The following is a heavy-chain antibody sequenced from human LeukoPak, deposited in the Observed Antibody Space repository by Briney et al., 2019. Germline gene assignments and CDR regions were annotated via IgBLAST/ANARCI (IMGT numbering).Heavy chain of an antibody. CDR2: IYPGDSDA. V-gene: IGHV5-51*03. D-gene: IGHD1-26*01. Sequence: GESLKIYCKGSGYSFTDHWIGLVRQMPGKGLEWMGVIYPGDSDARYSSSFQGQVTISADKAISTAYLQWSSLKASDTAMYYCARTYGGASYSCFDPWGQGTLVTVSS. CDR3: ARTYGGASYSCFDP. J-gene: IGHJ5*02. CDR1: GYSFTDHW.